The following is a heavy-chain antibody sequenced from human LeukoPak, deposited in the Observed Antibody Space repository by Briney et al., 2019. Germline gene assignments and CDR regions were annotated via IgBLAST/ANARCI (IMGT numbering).Heavy chain of an antibody. CDR1: LFSFSDFS. D-gene: IGHD6-13*01. CDR2: ISRDSTTM. CDR3: ARDYGGAAAAD. J-gene: IGHJ4*02. V-gene: IGHV3-11*01. Sequence: GGSLRLSCAASLFSFSDFSMAWIRQAPGKGLEWVSYISRDSTTMYSADSEKGRFTISRDNGKNSLYLQMNSLRAEDTAVYYCARDYGGAAAADWGQGTLVTVSS.